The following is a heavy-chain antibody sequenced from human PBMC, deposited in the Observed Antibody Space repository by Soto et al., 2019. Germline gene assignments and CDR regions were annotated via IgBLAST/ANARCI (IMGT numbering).Heavy chain of an antibody. CDR2: ISSSSSTI. D-gene: IGHD6-19*01. Sequence: EVQLVESGGGLVQPGGSLRLSCAASGFTFSSYSMNWVSQAPGKGLEWVSYISSSSSTIYYADSVKGRFTISRDNAKNSLYLQMNRMREEDTAVYYCERDSEVAGRAHYYYYYGMDVWGQGTTVTVYS. CDR1: GFTFSSYS. J-gene: IGHJ6*02. V-gene: IGHV3-48*02. CDR3: ERDSEVAGRAHYYYYYGMDV.